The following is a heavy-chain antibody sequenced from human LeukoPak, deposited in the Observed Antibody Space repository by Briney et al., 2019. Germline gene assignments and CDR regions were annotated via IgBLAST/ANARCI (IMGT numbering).Heavy chain of an antibody. D-gene: IGHD6-19*01. J-gene: IGHJ4*02. V-gene: IGHV4-39*01. CDR3: ASFRIAVAGINY. Sequence: SETLSLTCTVSGGSISSSSYYWGWIRQPPGKGLEWIGSIYYSGSTYYNPSLKSRVTISVDTSKNQFSLKLSSVTAADTAVYYCASFRIAVAGINYWGQGTLVTVSS. CDR2: IYYSGST. CDR1: GGSISSSSYY.